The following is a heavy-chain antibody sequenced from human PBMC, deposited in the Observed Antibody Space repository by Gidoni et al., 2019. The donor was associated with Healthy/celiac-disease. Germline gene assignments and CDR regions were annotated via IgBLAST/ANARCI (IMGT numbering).Heavy chain of an antibody. CDR3: ARGRAPLYSSGWLEGRRNWFDP. CDR2: INHSGST. Sequence: QVQLQQWGAGLLKHSETLSLTCAVYGGSFSGYYWSWIRQPPGKGLEWIGEINHSGSTNYNPSLKSRVTISVDTSKNQFSLKLSSVTAADTAVYYCARGRAPLYSSGWLEGRRNWFDPWGQGTLVTVSS. J-gene: IGHJ5*02. D-gene: IGHD6-19*01. CDR1: GGSFSGYY. V-gene: IGHV4-34*01.